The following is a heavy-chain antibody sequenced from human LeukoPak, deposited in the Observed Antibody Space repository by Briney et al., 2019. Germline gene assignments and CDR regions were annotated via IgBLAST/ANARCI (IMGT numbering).Heavy chain of an antibody. J-gene: IGHJ3*02. CDR2: FDPEDGET. Sequence: ASVKVSCKVSGYTLTELSMHWVRQAPGEGLEWMGGFDPEDGETIYAQKFQGRVTMTEDTSTDTAYMELSSLRSEDTAVYYCATESTRAVRDAFDIWGQGTMVTVSS. D-gene: IGHD5/OR15-5a*01. CDR3: ATESTRAVRDAFDI. V-gene: IGHV1-24*01. CDR1: GYTLTELS.